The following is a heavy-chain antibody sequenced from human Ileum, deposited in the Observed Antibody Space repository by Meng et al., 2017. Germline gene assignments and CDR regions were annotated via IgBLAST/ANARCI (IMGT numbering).Heavy chain of an antibody. CDR3: ARGGPWFDP. Sequence: QVELPQWGARLLKPSATLALTGAVYGGSFSGYYWSWIRQPPGKRLEWIGEINHSGSTNYNPSLKSRVTISVDTSKNQFSLKLSSVTAADTAVYYCARGGPWFDPWGQGTLVTVSS. J-gene: IGHJ5*02. CDR1: GGSFSGYY. CDR2: INHSGST. V-gene: IGHV4-34*01.